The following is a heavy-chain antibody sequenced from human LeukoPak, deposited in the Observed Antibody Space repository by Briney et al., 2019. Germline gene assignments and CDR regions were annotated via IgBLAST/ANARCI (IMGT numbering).Heavy chain of an antibody. CDR3: ARDSSSGWYPAPDY. Sequence: ASVKVSCKASGYTFTSHGISWVRQAPGQGLEWMGWISTYNGNTNYVQKLQGRVSMTTDTSTSTAYVELRSLRSDDTAVYFCARDSSSGWYPAPDYWGQGTLVTVSS. V-gene: IGHV1-18*01. CDR1: GYTFTSHG. D-gene: IGHD6-19*01. CDR2: ISTYNGNT. J-gene: IGHJ4*02.